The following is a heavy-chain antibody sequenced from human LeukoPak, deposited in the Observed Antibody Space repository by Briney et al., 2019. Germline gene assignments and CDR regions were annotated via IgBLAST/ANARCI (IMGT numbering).Heavy chain of an antibody. J-gene: IGHJ5*02. D-gene: IGHD6-13*01. CDR2: INHSGST. Sequence: SETLSLTCAVYGGSFSGYYWSWIRQPPGKGPEWIGEINHSGSTNYNPSLKSRVTISVDTSKNQFSLKLSSVTAADTAVYYCARGLFRQQSWFDPWGQGTLVTVSS. CDR1: GGSFSGYY. CDR3: ARGLFRQQSWFDP. V-gene: IGHV4-34*01.